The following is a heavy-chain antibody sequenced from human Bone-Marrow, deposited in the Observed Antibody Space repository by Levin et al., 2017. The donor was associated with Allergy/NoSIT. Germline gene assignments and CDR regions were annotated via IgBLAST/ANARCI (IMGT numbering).Heavy chain of an antibody. V-gene: IGHV4-39*01. Sequence: PSETLSLTCTVSGGSISSSSYYWGWIRQPPGKGLEWIGSIYYSGSTYNNPSLKSRVSISVDTSKNQFSLRVSSVTAADTAVYYCARLAYTYYFGSGSYYPTNYYFDYWGQGALVTVSS. D-gene: IGHD3-10*01. CDR3: ARLAYTYYFGSGSYYPTNYYFDY. CDR1: GGSISSSSYY. CDR2: IYYSGST. J-gene: IGHJ4*02.